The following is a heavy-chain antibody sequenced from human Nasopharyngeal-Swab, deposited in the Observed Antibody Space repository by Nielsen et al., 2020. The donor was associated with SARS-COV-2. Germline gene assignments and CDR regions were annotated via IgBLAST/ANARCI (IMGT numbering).Heavy chain of an antibody. J-gene: IGHJ5*02. CDR3: ATLAYDFWSGQTLLRGWFDP. Sequence: ASVKVSCKVSGYTLTELSMHWVRQAPGKGLEWMGGFDPEDGETIYAQKFQGRVTMTEDTSTDTAYMELSSLRSEDTAVYYCATLAYDFWSGQTLLRGWFDPWGQGTRVTVSS. V-gene: IGHV1-24*01. D-gene: IGHD3-3*01. CDR1: GYTLTELS. CDR2: FDPEDGET.